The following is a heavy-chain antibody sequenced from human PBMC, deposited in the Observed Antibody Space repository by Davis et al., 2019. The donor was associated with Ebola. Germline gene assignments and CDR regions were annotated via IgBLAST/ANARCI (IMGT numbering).Heavy chain of an antibody. CDR3: VRGSDYGGGSWDGMDV. V-gene: IGHV3-74*01. Sequence: GESLKISCAASGFSFSSYWMHWVRQAPGKGLVWVSRINSDGSTTGYADSVKGRFTISRHNSKNTLYLQMNSLRVEDTAVYYCVRGSDYGGGSWDGMDVWGKGTTVIVSS. CDR2: INSDGSTT. J-gene: IGHJ6*04. CDR1: GFSFSSYW. D-gene: IGHD4-23*01.